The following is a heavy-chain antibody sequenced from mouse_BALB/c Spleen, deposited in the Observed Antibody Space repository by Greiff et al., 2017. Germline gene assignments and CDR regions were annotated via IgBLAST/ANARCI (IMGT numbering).Heavy chain of an antibody. CDR2: ISYSGST. CDR3: ARYYGSSYDY. V-gene: IGHV3-2*02. J-gene: IGHJ2*01. D-gene: IGHD1-1*01. CDR1: GYSITSDYA. Sequence: EVQLVESGPGLVKPSQSLSLTCTVTGYSITSDYAWNWIRQFPGNKLEWMGYISYSGSTSYNPSLKSRISITRDTSKNQFFLQLNSVTTEDTATYYCARYYGSSYDYWGQGTTLTVSS.